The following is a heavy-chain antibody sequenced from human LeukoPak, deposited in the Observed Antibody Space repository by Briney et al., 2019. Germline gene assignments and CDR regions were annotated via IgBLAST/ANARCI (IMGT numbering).Heavy chain of an antibody. CDR1: GYTFTSYY. D-gene: IGHD6-19*01. J-gene: IGHJ6*03. CDR2: INPSGGST. CDR3: ARDSVAGMIDYYYMDV. V-gene: IGHV1-46*01. Sequence: ASVQVSCKASGYTFTSYYMHWVRQPPGQGLEWLGIINPSGGSTSYAQKFQDRVTMTRDMSTSTVYMELSSLRSEVTAVYYCARDSVAGMIDYYYMDVWGKGTTVTVSS.